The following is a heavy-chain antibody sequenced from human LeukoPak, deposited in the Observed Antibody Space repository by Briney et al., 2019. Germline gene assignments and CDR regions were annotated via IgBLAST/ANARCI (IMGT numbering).Heavy chain of an antibody. CDR1: GYTFTSYA. D-gene: IGHD5-12*01. CDR3: ARELYSGYDVPGH. V-gene: IGHV1-3*01. Sequence: GASVKVSCKASGYTFTSYAMQWVRQAPGQRLEWMGWINAGNGNTKYSQKFQDRVTITRDTSASTAYMELSSLRSDDTAVYYCARELYSGYDVPGHWGQGTLVTVSS. CDR2: INAGNGNT. J-gene: IGHJ4*02.